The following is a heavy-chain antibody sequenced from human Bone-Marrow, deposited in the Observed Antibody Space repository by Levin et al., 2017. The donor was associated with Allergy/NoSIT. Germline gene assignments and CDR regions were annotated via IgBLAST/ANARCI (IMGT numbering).Heavy chain of an antibody. CDR2: IKSKTDGGTT. D-gene: IGHD3-9*01. J-gene: IGHJ6*02. CDR1: GFTFSNAW. CDR3: TTTLRYNDYYYYGMDV. V-gene: IGHV3-15*07. Sequence: GESLKISCAASGFTFSNAWMNWVRQAPGKGLEWVGRIKSKTDGGTTDYAAPVKGRFTISRDDSKNTLYLQMNSLKTEDTAVYYCTTTLRYNDYYYYGMDVWGQGTTVTVSS.